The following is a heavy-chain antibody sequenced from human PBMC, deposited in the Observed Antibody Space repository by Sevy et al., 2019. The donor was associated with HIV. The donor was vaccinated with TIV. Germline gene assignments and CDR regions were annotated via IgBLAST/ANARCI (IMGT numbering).Heavy chain of an antibody. D-gene: IGHD6-13*01. J-gene: IGHJ5*02. CDR2: IYPGDSDT. CDR3: ARRAAAGTIGWFDP. Sequence: GESLKISCKGSGYSFTSYWIGWVRQMPGKGLEWMGIIYPGDSDTRYSPSFQGQVTISADKSISTAYLQWSSLKASETAMYDWARRAAAGTIGWFDPWGQGTLVTVSS. V-gene: IGHV5-51*01. CDR1: GYSFTSYW.